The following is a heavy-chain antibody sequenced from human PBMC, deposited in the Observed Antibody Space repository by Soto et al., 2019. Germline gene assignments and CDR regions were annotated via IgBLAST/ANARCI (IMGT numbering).Heavy chain of an antibody. CDR2: TIPMFGTT. CDR3: TRCGIRYHSIGYYLGIDGMDV. Sequence: QVQLVQSGAEVKKPESSVRVSCKASGGTFNNYAITWVRQAPGQGLEWLGGTIPMFGTTIYAEKFQGRVTITADESTNTAYMELSSLRSEDTAIYYCTRCGIRYHSIGYYLGIDGMDVWGQGTTVIVSS. J-gene: IGHJ6*02. V-gene: IGHV1-69*12. CDR1: GGTFNNYA. D-gene: IGHD3-22*01.